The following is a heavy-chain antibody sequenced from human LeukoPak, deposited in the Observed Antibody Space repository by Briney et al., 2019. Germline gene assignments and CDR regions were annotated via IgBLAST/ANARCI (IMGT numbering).Heavy chain of an antibody. CDR3: ARDLEGHICYFDY. J-gene: IGHJ4*02. V-gene: IGHV3-7*01. Sequence: EGSLRLSCAASGFTFSSYWMSWVRQAPGKGLEWVANIKQDGSEKYYVDSVKGRFTISRDNAKNSLYLQMNSLRAEDTAVYYCARDLEGHICYFDYWGQGTLVTVSS. CDR2: IKQDGSEK. CDR1: GFTFSSYW. D-gene: IGHD2-21*01.